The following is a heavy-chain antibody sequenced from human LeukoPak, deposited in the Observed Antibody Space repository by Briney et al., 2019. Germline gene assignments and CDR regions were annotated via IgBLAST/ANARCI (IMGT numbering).Heavy chain of an antibody. CDR1: GFTVSSNY. Sequence: PGGSLRLSCAASGFTVSSNYMSWVRQAPGKGLEWVSVIYSGGSTYYADSVKGRFTISRDNSKNTLYLQMNSLGAEDTAVYYCARARVGGLRYFDWLSKPLYFDYWGQGTLVTVSS. D-gene: IGHD3-9*01. J-gene: IGHJ4*02. CDR2: IYSGGST. V-gene: IGHV3-53*01. CDR3: ARARVGGLRYFDWLSKPLYFDY.